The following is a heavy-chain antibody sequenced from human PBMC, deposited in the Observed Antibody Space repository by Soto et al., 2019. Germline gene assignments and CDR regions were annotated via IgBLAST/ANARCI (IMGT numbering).Heavy chain of an antibody. V-gene: IGHV4-4*02. CDR3: ATHVVETPKGRRGWSDP. Sequence: VQVQESSPGLVKPSGTLSLTCNVSGVSISGSNWWSWVRQSPGKGLEWIGEVYHSGGANYNPSFKSRVIISVDKSKNQFSLQLSSVTAADTAIYYCATHVVETPKGRRGWSDPWGQGTLVTVSS. CDR2: VYHSGGA. D-gene: IGHD2-21*02. CDR1: GVSISGSNW. J-gene: IGHJ5*02.